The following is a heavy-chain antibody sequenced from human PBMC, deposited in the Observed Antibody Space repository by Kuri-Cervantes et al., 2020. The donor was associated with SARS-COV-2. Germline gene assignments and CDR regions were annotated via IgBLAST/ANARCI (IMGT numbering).Heavy chain of an antibody. CDR3: ARDPTTVVTPAHYYGMDV. CDR1: GGSISSYY. J-gene: IGHJ6*02. V-gene: IGHV4-59*01. D-gene: IGHD4-23*01. CDR2: IYYSGST. Sequence: SETLSLTCTVSGGSISSYYWSWIRQPPGKGLEWIGYIYYSGSTYYNPSLKSRVTISVDTSKNQFSLKLSSVTAADTAVYYCARDPTTVVTPAHYYGMDVWGQGTTVTVSS.